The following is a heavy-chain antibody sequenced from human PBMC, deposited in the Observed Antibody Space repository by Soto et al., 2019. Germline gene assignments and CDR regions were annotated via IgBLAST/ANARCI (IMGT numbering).Heavy chain of an antibody. J-gene: IGHJ4*02. V-gene: IGHV3-30*01. CDR3: VRDKQWLEAPDY. Sequence: DSVKGRITISRDNSKNTLFLQMNSLRAEDTAVYYCVRDKQWLEAPDYWGQGTLVTVSS. D-gene: IGHD6-19*01.